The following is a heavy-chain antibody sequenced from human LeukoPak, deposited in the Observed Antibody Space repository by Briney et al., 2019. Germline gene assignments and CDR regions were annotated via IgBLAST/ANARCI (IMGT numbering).Heavy chain of an antibody. D-gene: IGHD6-19*01. V-gene: IGHV4-4*07. J-gene: IGHJ4*02. Sequence: PSEILSLACSVSGGSISSDYCSWIRQPAGKGLEWVGRIYSSGSICYNPSLKGRVTMSIDTSKNKSSLELSSVTAADTGLYYCARGELDSSGWLRFGYWGQGTLVTVAS. CDR1: GGSISSDY. CDR3: ARGELDSSGWLRFGY. CDR2: IYSSGSI.